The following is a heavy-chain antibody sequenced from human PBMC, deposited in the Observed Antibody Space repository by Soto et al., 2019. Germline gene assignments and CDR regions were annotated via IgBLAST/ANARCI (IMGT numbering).Heavy chain of an antibody. CDR2: ISKDGNDQ. CDR3: AKDSWEFTRYFDS. D-gene: IGHD1-26*01. V-gene: IGHV3-30*18. J-gene: IGHJ4*02. Sequence: QVQLVESGGGVVQPGTSLRLSCAASGFTFSTYAMHWVRQAPGKGLEWVAMISKDGNDQYYADSVKGRFTVSRDNSKNTVSLQVHSLRPEETAFYYCAKDSWEFTRYFDSWGQGTLVTVSS. CDR1: GFTFSTYA.